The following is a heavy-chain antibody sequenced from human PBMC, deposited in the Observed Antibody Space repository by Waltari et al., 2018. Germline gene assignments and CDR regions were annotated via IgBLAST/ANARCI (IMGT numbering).Heavy chain of an antibody. CDR2: IYWNDKK. D-gene: IGHD3-3*01. V-gene: IGHV2-5*01. Sequence: QITLKESGPTLVKPTQTLTLTCTFPGFPLSTSGVGVAWIRPPPGKAPQWLALIYWNDKKYYSPSLASRLSVSKDTSRNQVVLTMTNMDPVDTATYYCARKVYDFWSGYSNWLDPWGQGILVTVSS. CDR3: ARKVYDFWSGYSNWLDP. CDR1: GFPLSTSGVG. J-gene: IGHJ5*02.